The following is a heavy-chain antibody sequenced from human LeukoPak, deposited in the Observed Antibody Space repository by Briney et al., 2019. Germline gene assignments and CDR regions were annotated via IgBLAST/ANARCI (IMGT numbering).Heavy chain of an antibody. D-gene: IGHD1-26*01. CDR3: AKGGSGSYYSGAFDI. CDR2: ISGSGGST. J-gene: IGHJ3*02. Sequence: GGSLRLSCAASGFSFSSYVMSWVRQAPGKGLEWVSAISGSGGSTYFADSVKGRFTISRDNSKNTLYLQMNSLRAEDTAVYYCAKGGSGSYYSGAFDIWGQGTMVTVSS. CDR1: GFSFSSYV. V-gene: IGHV3-23*01.